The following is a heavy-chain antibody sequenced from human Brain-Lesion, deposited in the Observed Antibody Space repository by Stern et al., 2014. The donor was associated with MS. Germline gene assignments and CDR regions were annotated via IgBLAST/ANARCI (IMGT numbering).Heavy chain of an antibody. V-gene: IGHV3-30*18. CDR3: AKDRQYLTYFFDH. D-gene: IGHD2/OR15-2a*01. CDR1: GFTFGSCA. J-gene: IGHJ5*02. CDR2: VSYDGSNK. Sequence: QVQLVQSGGGVVQPGRPLRLSCVAYGFTFGSCAMHWVRQAPGKGLEWVAGVSYDGSNKYYADSVKGRFTISRDNSQNTLYMQMSSLRPEDTAVYYCAKDRQYLTYFFDHWGQGYLVTVSS.